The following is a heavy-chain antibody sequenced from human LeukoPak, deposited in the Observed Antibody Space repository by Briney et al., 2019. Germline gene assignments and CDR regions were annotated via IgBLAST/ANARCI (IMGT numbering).Heavy chain of an antibody. Sequence: GGSLRLSCAASGFMFSSSWMNWVRQAPGKGPEWVATIKEDGNEQYYVDSVKGRFTISRDNAKNSLFLLMTTLRAEDTAVYYCARGGSGSSWGQGTLVIVSS. CDR2: IKEDGNEQ. CDR3: ARGGSGSS. J-gene: IGHJ5*02. V-gene: IGHV3-7*04. D-gene: IGHD3-10*01. CDR1: GFMFSSSW.